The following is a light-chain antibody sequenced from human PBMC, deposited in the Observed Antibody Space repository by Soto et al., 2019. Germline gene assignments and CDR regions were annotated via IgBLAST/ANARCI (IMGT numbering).Light chain of an antibody. J-gene: IGKJ1*01. V-gene: IGKV1-27*01. Sequence: DIPMTQSPSSLSASVGDTVTITCRASQGIANFLAWYQQRPGKVPTLLIYAASTLQSGVPSRFSGSGSGTDFTLTISSLQPEDVATYFCQKYNSPPRTFGQGTKVEI. CDR3: QKYNSPPRT. CDR1: QGIANF. CDR2: AAS.